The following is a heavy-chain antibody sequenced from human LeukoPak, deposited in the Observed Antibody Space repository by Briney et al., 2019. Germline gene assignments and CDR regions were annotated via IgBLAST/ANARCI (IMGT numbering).Heavy chain of an antibody. CDR2: IRSKANSYAT. J-gene: IGHJ4*02. V-gene: IGHV3-73*01. CDR3: TSTVAPSPTQSDY. CDR1: GFTFSGSA. D-gene: IGHD4-11*01. Sequence: GGSLRLSCAASGFTFSGSAMHWVRQASGKGLEWVGRIRSKANSYATAYAASVKGRFTIPRDDSKNTAYLQMNSLKTEDTAVYYCTSTVAPSPTQSDYWGQGTLVTVSS.